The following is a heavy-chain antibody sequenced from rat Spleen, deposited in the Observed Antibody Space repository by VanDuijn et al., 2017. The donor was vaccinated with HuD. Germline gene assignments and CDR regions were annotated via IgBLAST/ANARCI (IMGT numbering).Heavy chain of an antibody. D-gene: IGHD1-11*01. V-gene: IGHV3-3*01. CDR2: INNAGST. CDR3: ARSSFNYGGFSHQFDY. CDR1: GHSITSSYR. Sequence: EVQLQESGPGLVKPSQSLSLTCSVTGHSITSSYRWNLIRKFPGNKLEWMGYINNAGSTNYNPSLKSRISISRDTSKNQFFLQVNSVTTEDTATYYCARSSFNYGGFSHQFDYWGQGVMVTVSS. J-gene: IGHJ2*01.